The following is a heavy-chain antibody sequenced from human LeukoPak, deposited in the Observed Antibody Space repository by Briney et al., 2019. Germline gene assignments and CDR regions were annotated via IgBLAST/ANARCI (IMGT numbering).Heavy chain of an antibody. CDR1: GFTFSSYA. V-gene: IGHV3-23*01. CDR3: ARDDGSYSRSPGFDN. D-gene: IGHD1-26*01. CDR2: ISGSGGST. Sequence: SGGSLRLSCAASGFTFSSYAMSWVRQAPGKGLEWVSAISGSGGSTYYADSVKGRFTISRDNSKNTLYLQMNSLRAEDTAVYYCARDDGSYSRSPGFDNWGQGTLVTVSS. J-gene: IGHJ4*02.